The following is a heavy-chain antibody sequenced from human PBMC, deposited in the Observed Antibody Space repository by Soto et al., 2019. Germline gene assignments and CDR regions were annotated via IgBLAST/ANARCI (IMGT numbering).Heavy chain of an antibody. CDR2: ISSSGSTI. CDR3: ARDLTPEYSSGWYDSYYYYGMDV. CDR1: GFTFSNYG. J-gene: IGHJ6*02. Sequence: PGGSLRLSCVASGFTFSNYGMHWVRQAPGKGLEWVSFISSSGSTIYYADSVKGRFTISRDNAKNSLYLQMNSLRAEDTAVYYCARDLTPEYSSGWYDSYYYYGMDVWGQGTTVTVSS. V-gene: IGHV3-48*04. D-gene: IGHD6-19*01.